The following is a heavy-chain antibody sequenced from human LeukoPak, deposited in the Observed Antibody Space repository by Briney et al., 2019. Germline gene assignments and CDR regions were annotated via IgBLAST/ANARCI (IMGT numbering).Heavy chain of an antibody. CDR2: ISWNSGSI. J-gene: IGHJ4*02. V-gene: IGHV3-9*03. CDR1: GFTFDDYA. CDR3: AKDRAPVTPYYFDY. D-gene: IGHD1-26*01. Sequence: GGSLRLSCAASGFTFDDYAMHWVRQAPGKSLEWVSGISWNSGSIGYADSVKGRFTISRDNAKNSLYLQMNSLRAEDMALYYCAKDRAPVTPYYFDYWGQGTLVTVSS.